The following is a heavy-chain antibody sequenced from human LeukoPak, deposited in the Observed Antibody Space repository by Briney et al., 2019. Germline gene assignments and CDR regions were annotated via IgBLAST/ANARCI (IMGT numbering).Heavy chain of an antibody. V-gene: IGHV4-31*03. CDR3: ARTPDLAGGMDV. CDR1: GGSISSGGYY. Sequence: SSETLSLTCTVSGGSISSGGYYWSWIRQHPGKGLEWIGYNYYSGSTYYNPSLKSRVTISVDTSKNQFSLKLSSVTAADTAVYYCARTPDLAGGMDVWGQGTTVTVSS. D-gene: IGHD3-3*02. CDR2: NYYSGST. J-gene: IGHJ6*02.